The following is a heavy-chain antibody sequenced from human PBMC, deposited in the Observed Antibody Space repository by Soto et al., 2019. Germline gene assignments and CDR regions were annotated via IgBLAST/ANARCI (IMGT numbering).Heavy chain of an antibody. CDR3: AKSLKTATSFDY. J-gene: IGHJ4*02. V-gene: IGHV3-23*01. Sequence: GGSLRLSCAASGFSFVNYAMNWVRQAPGKGPEWVSHIATTGATYYADSVKGRFTISRDISKNTLFLQMNSLRADDTAVYYCAKSLKTATSFDYWGQGTLVTVSS. CDR1: GFSFVNYA. CDR2: IATTGAT.